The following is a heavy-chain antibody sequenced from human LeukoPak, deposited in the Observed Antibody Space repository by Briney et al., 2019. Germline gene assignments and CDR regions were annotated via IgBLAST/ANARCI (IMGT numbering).Heavy chain of an antibody. CDR1: GFTFSDYY. CDR2: INSGGGPI. Sequence: GGSLRLSGATSGFTFSDYYMTWIRQAPGRGLEWVAYINSGGGPIHYAVSVRGRFTISRDNAKNSLYLQMNSLRAEDTAVYYCARRLDFGDYGNGFDYWGQGSQVTVSS. V-gene: IGHV3-11*01. CDR3: ARRLDFGDYGNGFDY. D-gene: IGHD4-17*01. J-gene: IGHJ4*02.